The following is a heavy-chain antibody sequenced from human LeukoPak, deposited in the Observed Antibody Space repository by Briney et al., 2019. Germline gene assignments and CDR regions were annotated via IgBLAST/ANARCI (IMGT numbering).Heavy chain of an antibody. CDR2: VYYSGTT. D-gene: IGHD3-16*01. CDR3: ASCLSYDAFDI. CDR1: GGSMSNYY. V-gene: IGHV4-59*01. Sequence: SETLSLTCTVSGGSMSNYYWNWIRQPPGKGLEWIGYVYYSGTTNYNPSLKSRVSMSVDTSKNQFSLKLSSVTAADTAVYYCASCLSYDAFDIWGQGTMVTVSS. J-gene: IGHJ3*02.